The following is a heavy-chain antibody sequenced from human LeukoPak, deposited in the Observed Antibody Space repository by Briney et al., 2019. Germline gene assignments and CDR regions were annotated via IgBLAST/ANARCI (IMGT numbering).Heavy chain of an antibody. V-gene: IGHV1-18*01. CDR1: GYTFTIYG. Sequence: ASVTVSFKASGYTFTIYGISWVRQAPGQGLEWMGWISAYNGNTNYAQKLQGRVTMTTDTSTSTAYMELRSLRSDDTAVYYCARDDVDYDSSGFYYFDYWGQGTLVTVSS. CDR2: ISAYNGNT. D-gene: IGHD3-22*01. CDR3: ARDDVDYDSSGFYYFDY. J-gene: IGHJ4*02.